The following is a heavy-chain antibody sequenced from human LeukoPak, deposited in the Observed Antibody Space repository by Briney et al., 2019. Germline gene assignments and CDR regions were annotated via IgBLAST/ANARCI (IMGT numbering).Heavy chain of an antibody. Sequence: GGSLRLSCAVSGFTFTSYAMSWVRQAPGKGLEWVSAIVASGSTTYYADSVKGRFTISRDNSKNTLYLQMNSLRAADTAVYYCAKDGFTGYDFFRYFDYWGQGTLVTVSS. D-gene: IGHD5-12*01. CDR1: GFTFTSYA. CDR2: IVASGSTT. V-gene: IGHV3-23*01. CDR3: AKDGFTGYDFFRYFDY. J-gene: IGHJ4*02.